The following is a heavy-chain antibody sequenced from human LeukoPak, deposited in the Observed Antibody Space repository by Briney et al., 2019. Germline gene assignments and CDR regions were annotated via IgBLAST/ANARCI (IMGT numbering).Heavy chain of an antibody. J-gene: IGHJ6*02. CDR1: GGSISSYY. Sequence: SETLSLTCTVSGGSISSYYWSWIRQPPGEGLEWIGYIYYSGSTNYNPSLKSRVTISVDTSKNQFSLKLSSVTAADTAVYYCARWSYKDYYGSGSYYYGMDVWGQGTTVTVSS. CDR3: ARWSYKDYYGSGSYYYGMDV. V-gene: IGHV4-59*01. D-gene: IGHD3-10*01. CDR2: IYYSGST.